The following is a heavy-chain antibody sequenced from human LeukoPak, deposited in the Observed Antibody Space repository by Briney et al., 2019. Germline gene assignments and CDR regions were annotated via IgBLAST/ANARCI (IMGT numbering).Heavy chain of an antibody. CDR3: ARTYHVPKRGYSGYQGL. Sequence: PSETLSLTCTVSGGSISSSSYYWGWIRQPPGKGLEWIGSIYYSGSTYYNPSLKSRVTISVDTSKNQFSLKLSSVTAADTAVYYCARTYHVPKRGYSGYQGLWGQGTLVTVSS. V-gene: IGHV4-39*01. J-gene: IGHJ4*02. D-gene: IGHD5-12*01. CDR1: GGSISSSSYY. CDR2: IYYSGST.